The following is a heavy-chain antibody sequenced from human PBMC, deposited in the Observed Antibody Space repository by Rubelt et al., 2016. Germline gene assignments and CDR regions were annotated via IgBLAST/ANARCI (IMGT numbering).Heavy chain of an antibody. CDR3: ARVQCQLLPMLGHYYYYYMDV. J-gene: IGHJ6*03. Sequence: QLQLQESGPGLVKPSETLSLTCTVSGDSISSSNWWSWVRQSPGKGLEWIGEIYHSGRTNYSPSLKSRVTISVDKSKNQFSLRLSSGTAADTAVYYCARVQCQLLPMLGHYYYYYMDVWGKGTTVTVSS. D-gene: IGHD2-15*01. V-gene: IGHV4-4*02. CDR1: GDSISSSNW. CDR2: IYHSGRT.